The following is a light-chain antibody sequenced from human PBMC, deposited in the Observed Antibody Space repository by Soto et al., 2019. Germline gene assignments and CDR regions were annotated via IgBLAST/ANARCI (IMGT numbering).Light chain of an antibody. J-gene: IGKJ2*01. V-gene: IGKV3-15*01. CDR2: GAS. Sequence: EIVMTQSPATLSVSPGERATLSCRASQRVSSNLAWYQQKPGPAPRLLIYGASTRATGIPARFSGSGSGTEFTLTISSLQSEDFAVYYCQQYNNWPPYTFGQGTKLEIK. CDR1: QRVSSN. CDR3: QQYNNWPPYT.